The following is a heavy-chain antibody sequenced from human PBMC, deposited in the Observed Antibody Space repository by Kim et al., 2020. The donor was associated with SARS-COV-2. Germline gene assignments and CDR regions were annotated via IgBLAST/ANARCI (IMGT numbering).Heavy chain of an antibody. J-gene: IGHJ4*02. V-gene: IGHV3-33*01. Sequence: ADSVKGRFTISRDNSKNTLYLQMNSLRAEDTAVYYCAREKPGQQLALDYWGQGTLVTVSS. D-gene: IGHD6-13*01. CDR3: AREKPGQQLALDY.